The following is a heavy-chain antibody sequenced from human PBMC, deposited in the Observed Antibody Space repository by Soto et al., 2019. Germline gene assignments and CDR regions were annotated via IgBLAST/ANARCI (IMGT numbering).Heavy chain of an antibody. CDR3: ARGDSDYGRRIDP. J-gene: IGHJ5*02. Sequence: EVQRVESGGGLVQPRGSRRLSCAASGFTVSSNYLNWVRQAPGTGLEWVSIIYSGDSTYYADSVKGRFTISRDNSKNTGYYPMNNLRVEDTAVYYCARGDSDYGRRIDPWGKGTLVTVSS. V-gene: IGHV3-66*01. CDR1: GFTVSSNY. CDR2: IYSGDST. D-gene: IGHD4-17*01.